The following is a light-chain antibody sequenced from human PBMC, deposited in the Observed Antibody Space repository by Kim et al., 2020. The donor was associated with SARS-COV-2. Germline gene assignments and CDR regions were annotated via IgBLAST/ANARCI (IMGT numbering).Light chain of an antibody. J-gene: IGLJ3*02. Sequence: QAVVTQEPSLTVSPGGTVTLTCGSSTGAVTSGHYPYWFQQKPGQAPRTLIYDTSNKHSWTPARFSGSLLGGKAALTLTGAQPEDEAEYYCLLSYSNWVFGGGTKVTVL. CDR2: DTS. CDR1: TGAVTSGHY. V-gene: IGLV7-46*01. CDR3: LLSYSNWV.